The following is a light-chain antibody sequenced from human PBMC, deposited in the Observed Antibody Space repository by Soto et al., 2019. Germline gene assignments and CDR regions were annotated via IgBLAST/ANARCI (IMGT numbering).Light chain of an antibody. CDR3: GTDHGSGSNFVWV. V-gene: IGLV9-49*01. CDR1: SGYKNNK. Sequence: QSVLTQPPSASASLGASVTLTCTLSSGYKNNKVDWYQQRPGKGPRFVMRVGTGGIMESKGDGIPDRFSVLGSGLNRYLTIKNIQEEDESDYHCGTDHGSGSNFVWVFGGGTKLTVL. J-gene: IGLJ3*02. CDR2: VGTGGIME.